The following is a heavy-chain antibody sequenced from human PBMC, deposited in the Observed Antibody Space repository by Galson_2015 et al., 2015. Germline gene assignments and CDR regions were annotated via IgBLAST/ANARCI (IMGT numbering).Heavy chain of an antibody. J-gene: IGHJ4*02. CDR2: IYSSGST. D-gene: IGHD7-27*01. Sequence: ETLSLTCTVSGGSISSSSYYWGWIRQPPGKGLEWIGSIYSSGSTYYNPSLKSRVTISVDTSKNQFSLKLSSVTAADTAVYYCAKWVENWGSSPGFFDYWGQGTLVTVSS. V-gene: IGHV4-39*01. CDR3: AKWVENWGSSPGFFDY. CDR1: GGSISSSSYY.